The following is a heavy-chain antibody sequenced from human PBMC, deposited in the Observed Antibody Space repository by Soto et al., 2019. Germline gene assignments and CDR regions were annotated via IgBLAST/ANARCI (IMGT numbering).Heavy chain of an antibody. V-gene: IGHV1-2*04. D-gene: IGHD6-13*01. CDR3: ARGIAAAAARGMDV. CDR1: GYTFTGYY. J-gene: IGHJ6*02. Sequence: ASVKVSCEASGYTFTGYYMHWVRQAPGQGLEGMGWINPNSGGTNYAQKFQGWVTMTRDTSISTAYMELSRLRSDDTAVYYCARGIAAAAARGMDVWGQGTTVTVSS. CDR2: INPNSGGT.